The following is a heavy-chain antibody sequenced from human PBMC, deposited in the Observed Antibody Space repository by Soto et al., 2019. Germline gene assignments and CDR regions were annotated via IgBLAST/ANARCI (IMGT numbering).Heavy chain of an antibody. CDR3: AREHRSGSYYIPSHFDS. CDR1: GGTFSSYA. J-gene: IGHJ4*02. Sequence: AASVKVSCKASGGTFSSYAISWVRQAPGQGLEWMGRIIPILGIANYAQKFQGRVTITADKSTSTAYMELSSLRSEDTAVYYCAREHRSGSYYIPSHFDSWGQGTLVTVS. CDR2: IIPILGIA. V-gene: IGHV1-69*04. D-gene: IGHD1-26*01.